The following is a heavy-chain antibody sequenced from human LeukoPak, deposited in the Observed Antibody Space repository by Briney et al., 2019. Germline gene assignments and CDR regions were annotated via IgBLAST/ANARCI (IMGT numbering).Heavy chain of an antibody. D-gene: IGHD1-26*01. CDR2: IYSGGST. CDR3: ARDPRYSGSYGFG. V-gene: IGHV3-53*01. Sequence: GGSLSLSCAASGLTSGIYAMSWVRQAPGKGLEWVSVIYSGGSTYYADSVKGRFTISRDNSKNTLYLQMNSLRAEDTAVYYCARDPRYSGSYGFGWGQGTLVTVSS. CDR1: GLTSGIYA. J-gene: IGHJ4*02.